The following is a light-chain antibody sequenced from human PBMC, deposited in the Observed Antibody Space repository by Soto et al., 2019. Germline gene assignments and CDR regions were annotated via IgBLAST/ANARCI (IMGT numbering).Light chain of an antibody. CDR2: DAS. CDR1: QSLSSW. Sequence: DIQITQSPSTLSASVGDRVSITCRASQSLSSWLAWYQQKPGKAPKLLIYDASSLESGVPSRFGGSGSGTEFTLTISSLQPDDFATYYCQQYNTYSPWTFGQGTKVDIK. J-gene: IGKJ1*01. CDR3: QQYNTYSPWT. V-gene: IGKV1-5*01.